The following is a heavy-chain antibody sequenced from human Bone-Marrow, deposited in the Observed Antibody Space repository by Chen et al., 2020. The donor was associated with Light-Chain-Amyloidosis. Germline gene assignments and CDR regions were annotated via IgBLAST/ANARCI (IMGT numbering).Heavy chain of an antibody. CDR1: GASVSSDYHY. Sequence: QVQLQESGPGLVKPSVTLSLTCTVAGASVSSDYHYWTWIRQPPGDRLEWIGYIYYTGSTKYNPSLESRIAISIDTSKNQFSLKVNSVTAADTAVYYCVRRDVRWHIDFWGQGALVTVSS. D-gene: IGHD6-13*01. CDR2: IYYTGST. J-gene: IGHJ4*02. CDR3: VRRDVRWHIDF. V-gene: IGHV4-61*01.